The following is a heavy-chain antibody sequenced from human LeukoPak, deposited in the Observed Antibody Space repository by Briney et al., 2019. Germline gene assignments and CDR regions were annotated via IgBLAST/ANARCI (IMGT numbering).Heavy chain of an antibody. CDR1: GYSISSGYY. Sequence: PSETLSLTCAVSGYSISSGYYWGWIRQPPGKGLEWIGSIYHSGSTNYNPSLKSRVTISVDTSKNQFSLKLSSVTAAYTAVYYCARGRYSYGLPIYWGQATLVTVS. J-gene: IGHJ4*02. D-gene: IGHD5-18*01. CDR2: IYHSGST. CDR3: ARGRYSYGLPIY. V-gene: IGHV4-38-2*01.